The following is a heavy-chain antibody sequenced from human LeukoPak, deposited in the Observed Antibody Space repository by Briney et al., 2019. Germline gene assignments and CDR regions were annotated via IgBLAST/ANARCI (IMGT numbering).Heavy chain of an antibody. CDR3: ARDASYCGGDCYSY. CDR1: GFTFSSYW. CDR2: IKQDGSEK. V-gene: IGHV3-7*01. J-gene: IGHJ4*02. D-gene: IGHD2-21*02. Sequence: GSLRLSCAASGFTFSSYWMSWVRQAPGKGLEWVANIKQDGSEKYYVDSVKGRFTISRDNAKNSLYLQMNSLRAEDTAVYYCARDASYCGGDCYSYWGQGTLVTVSS.